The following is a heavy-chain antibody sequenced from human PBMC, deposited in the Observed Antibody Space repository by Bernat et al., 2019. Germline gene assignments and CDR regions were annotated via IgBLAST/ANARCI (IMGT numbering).Heavy chain of an antibody. CDR1: GFTFSNAW. CDR2: IKGKADGGAT. J-gene: IGHJ6*03. Sequence: EVQLVESGGGLVKPGGSLRLSCAASGFTFSNAWMSWVRQAPGKGLEWVGRIKGKADGGATDYAAPVNGRFTISRDDSKNMLYLPMNSLKTEDTAVFYCTTDGRASYMDVWGKGTTVTVSS. V-gene: IGHV3-15*01. CDR3: TTDGRASYMDV.